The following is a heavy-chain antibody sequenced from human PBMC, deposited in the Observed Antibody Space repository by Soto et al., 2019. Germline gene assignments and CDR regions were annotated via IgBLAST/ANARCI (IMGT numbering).Heavy chain of an antibody. CDR3: AVGGSVDAFDI. V-gene: IGHV4-4*02. Sequence: QVQLQESGPGLVRPSGTLSLTCAVSGASISSSNWWSWVRQPPGKGLEWIGEIYHNGSTNYNPSLKSRVTISVDKSKDHFSLKLRSVTAADTAVYYCAVGGSVDAFDIWGQGTMVTVSS. CDR2: IYHNGST. CDR1: GASISSSNW. J-gene: IGHJ3*02.